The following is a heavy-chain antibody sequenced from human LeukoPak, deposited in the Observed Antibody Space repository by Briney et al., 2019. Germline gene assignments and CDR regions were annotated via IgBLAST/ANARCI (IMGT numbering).Heavy chain of an antibody. CDR2: IFYNEGT. D-gene: IGHD3-10*01. V-gene: IGHV4-59*12. J-gene: IGHJ4*02. CDR1: SGSFRTYY. CDR3: ARGSPLWFGELIDY. Sequence: PSETLSLTCTVSSGSFRTYYWSWIRQPPGKGLEWIGYIFYNEGTSYNPSLKSRVTISVDTSKNQFSLKLSSVTAADTAVYYCARGSPLWFGELIDYWGQGTLVTVSS.